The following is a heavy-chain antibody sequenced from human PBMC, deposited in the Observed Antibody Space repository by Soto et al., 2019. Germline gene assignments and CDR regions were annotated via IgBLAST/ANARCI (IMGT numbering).Heavy chain of an antibody. CDR2: IIPILGIA. Sequence: GASVKVSCKASGGTFSSYTISWVRQAPGQGLEWMGRIIPILGIANYAQKFQGRVTITADKSTSTAYMELSSLRSEDTAVYYCASMTIVTTDSYYYYIDVWGKGTTVNVSS. CDR3: ASMTIVTTDSYYYYIDV. D-gene: IGHD4-4*01. J-gene: IGHJ6*03. CDR1: GGTFSSYT. V-gene: IGHV1-69*02.